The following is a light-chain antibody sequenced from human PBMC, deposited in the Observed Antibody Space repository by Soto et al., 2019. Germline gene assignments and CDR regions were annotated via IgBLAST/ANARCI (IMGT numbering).Light chain of an antibody. J-gene: IGKJ1*01. CDR2: GAS. CDR3: QQYQNLWT. V-gene: IGKV3-20*01. Sequence: IVLTQSPGTLSLSPGARATLSCRASQRVSSNYLAWYQQRPGQDPRLLIYGASSRATGIPARFIGSGSGTEFTLPINSLQSEDFAVDDCQQYQNLWTFGQGTKVDIK. CDR1: QRVSSNY.